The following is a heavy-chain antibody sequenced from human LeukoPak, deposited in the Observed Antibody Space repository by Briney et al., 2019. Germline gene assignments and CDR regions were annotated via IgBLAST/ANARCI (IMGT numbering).Heavy chain of an antibody. CDR3: TRGPSGSDY. CDR2: INPSSGGT. D-gene: IGHD3-10*01. Sequence: ASVKVSCKVSGYTFTGYYLHWVRQAPGQGLEWMGRINPSSGGTNYAQKFQGRVTMTRDTPINTAYMDLSSLRSDDTAVYYCTRGPSGSDYWGQGTLVTVSS. CDR1: GYTFTGYY. V-gene: IGHV1-2*06. J-gene: IGHJ4*02.